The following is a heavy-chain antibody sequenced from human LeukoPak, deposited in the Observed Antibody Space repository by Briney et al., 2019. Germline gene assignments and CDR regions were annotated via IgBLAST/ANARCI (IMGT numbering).Heavy chain of an antibody. CDR3: ARDRTMITFGGVIVTYYFDY. Sequence: ASVKVSCKASGYTFTSYYMHWVRQAPGQGLEWMGIINPSGGSTSYAQKFQGRVTMTRDMSTSTVYMELSSLRSEDTAVYYCARDRTMITFGGVIVTYYFDYWGQGTLVTVSS. CDR2: INPSGGST. CDR1: GYTFTSYY. J-gene: IGHJ4*02. D-gene: IGHD3-16*02. V-gene: IGHV1-46*01.